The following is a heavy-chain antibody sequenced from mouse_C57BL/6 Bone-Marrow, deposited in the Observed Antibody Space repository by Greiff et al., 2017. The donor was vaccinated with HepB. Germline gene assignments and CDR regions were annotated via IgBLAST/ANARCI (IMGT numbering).Heavy chain of an antibody. J-gene: IGHJ2*01. CDR1: GYTFTSYG. CDR2: IYPRSGNT. Sequence: VQLQQSGAELARPGASVKLSCKASGYTFTSYGISWVKQRTGQGLEWIGEIYPRSGNTYYNEKFKGKATLTADKSSSTAYMELRSLTSEDSAVYFCAGYYYGSSYKDYFDYWGHGTTLTVSS. D-gene: IGHD1-1*01. CDR3: AGYYYGSSYKDYFDY. V-gene: IGHV1-81*01.